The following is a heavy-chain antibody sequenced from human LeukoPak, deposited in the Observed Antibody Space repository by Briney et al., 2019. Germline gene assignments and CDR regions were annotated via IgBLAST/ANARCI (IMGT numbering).Heavy chain of an antibody. D-gene: IGHD5-12*01. CDR1: GFTLSSNY. J-gene: IGHJ4*02. Sequence: GGPLRLSCAASGFTLSSNYMNWVRQAPGKGLEWVSVITSGGNTYYADSVKGRFTTSRDNSKNTLYVQMNSLRAEDTAIYYCARGRGYRDYDRPLDYWGQGTLVTVSS. CDR3: ARGRGYRDYDRPLDY. V-gene: IGHV3-53*01. CDR2: ITSGGNT.